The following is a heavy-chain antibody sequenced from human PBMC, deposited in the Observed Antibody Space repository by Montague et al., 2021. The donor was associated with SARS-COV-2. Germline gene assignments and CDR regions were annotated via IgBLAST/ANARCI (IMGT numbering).Heavy chain of an antibody. CDR1: GFPFSVYG. V-gene: IGHV3-33*01. CDR3: ARDLGMGSYFDY. J-gene: IGHJ4*02. Sequence: SLRLSCAASGFPFSVYGMHWVRQAPGKGLEWVALIGHDGTFIRYXXSLKVRFTISRDNSKNTLYLQMYSLRAEDTAMYFCARDLGMGSYFDYWGQGTLVTVSS. D-gene: IGHD6-13*01. CDR2: IGHDGTFI.